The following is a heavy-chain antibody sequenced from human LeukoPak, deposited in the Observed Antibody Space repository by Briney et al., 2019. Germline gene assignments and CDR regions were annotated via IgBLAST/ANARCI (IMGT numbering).Heavy chain of an antibody. Sequence: ASVKVSCKASGYTFTCYYMHWVRQAPGQGLEWMGIINPSGDNTWYAQKFQGRVTMTRDMATSTDYMEVSSLKSEDTAVYYCARDNSQGDSAWWFDPWGQGTLVTVSS. V-gene: IGHV1-46*01. CDR2: INPSGDNT. D-gene: IGHD1-26*01. CDR3: ARDNSQGDSAWWFDP. J-gene: IGHJ5*02. CDR1: GYTFTCYY.